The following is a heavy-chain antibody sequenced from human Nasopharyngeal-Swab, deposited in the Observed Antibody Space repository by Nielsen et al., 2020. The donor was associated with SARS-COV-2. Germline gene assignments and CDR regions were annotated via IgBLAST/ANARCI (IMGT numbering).Heavy chain of an antibody. CDR3: ARDIPPYYYDSSGYPGNH. CDR1: GFTFDDYA. Sequence: SLKISCAASGFTFDDYAMHWVRQAPGKGLEWVSGISWNSGSIGYADSVKGRFTISRDNAKNSLYLQMNSLRAEDTAVYYCARDIPPYYYDSSGYPGNHWGQGTLVTVSS. CDR2: ISWNSGSI. J-gene: IGHJ5*02. V-gene: IGHV3-9*01. D-gene: IGHD3-22*01.